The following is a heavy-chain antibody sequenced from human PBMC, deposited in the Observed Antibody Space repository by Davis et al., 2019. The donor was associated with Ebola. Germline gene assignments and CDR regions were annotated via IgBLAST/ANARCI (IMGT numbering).Heavy chain of an antibody. D-gene: IGHD2-2*01. CDR1: GFSFSSYW. V-gene: IGHV3-74*01. J-gene: IGHJ3*02. Sequence: PGGSLRLSCAASGFSFSSYWMHWVRQAPGKGLVWVSRIFADGSDTSSADSVKGRFTISRDNAKNTLYLQMNSLRAEDTAIYYCARAYCSRTSCYHNDAFDIWGQGTMVTVSS. CDR3: ARAYCSRTSCYHNDAFDI. CDR2: IFADGSDT.